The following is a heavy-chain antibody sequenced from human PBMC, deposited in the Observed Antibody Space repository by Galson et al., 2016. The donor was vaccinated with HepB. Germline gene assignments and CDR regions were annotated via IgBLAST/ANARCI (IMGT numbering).Heavy chain of an antibody. CDR2: IENYGRTT. CDR3: AYFDF. Sequence: SLRLSCAASGINLNYHWMHWVRQGPGRELVWVAGIENYGRTTTYYADSVKGRFTVSRDNAKNTMYLQMNSLRVGDTAVYYCAYFDFWGQGALVTVSS. V-gene: IGHV3-74*03. CDR1: GINLNYHW. J-gene: IGHJ4*02.